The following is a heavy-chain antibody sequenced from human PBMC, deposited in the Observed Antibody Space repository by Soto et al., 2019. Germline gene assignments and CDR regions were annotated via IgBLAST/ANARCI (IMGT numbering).Heavy chain of an antibody. J-gene: IGHJ5*02. CDR3: ARFRVDGDAVP. Sequence: ETQLVESGGGLVQPGQSLRLYCAASGFVFSNYWMHWVRQTPGKGLVWVSRINGDGSSTSYADSVRGRFTISRDNAKNALYLQMDSLRTEDTALYYCARFRVDGDAVPWGQGTLVTVFS. V-gene: IGHV3-74*01. D-gene: IGHD4-17*01. CDR2: INGDGSST. CDR1: GFVFSNYW.